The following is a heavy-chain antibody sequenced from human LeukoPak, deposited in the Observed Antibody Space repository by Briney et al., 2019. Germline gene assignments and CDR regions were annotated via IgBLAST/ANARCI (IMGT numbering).Heavy chain of an antibody. D-gene: IGHD3-3*01. CDR3: AKGGQDFDFWRFDL. CDR1: GFTFSDSA. V-gene: IGHV3-23*01. Sequence: GGSLRLSCAASGFTFSDSAVSWVRQSPGEGLEWVSSISDTGGRTYYADSVKGRSTITRDNCRNTVYLQMNQMRAGDTARYYCAKGGQDFDFWRFDLWGQGILVTVSS. CDR2: ISDTGGRT. J-gene: IGHJ5*02.